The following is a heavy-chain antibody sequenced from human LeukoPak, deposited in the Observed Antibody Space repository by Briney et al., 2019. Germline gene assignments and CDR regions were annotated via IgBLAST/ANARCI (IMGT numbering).Heavy chain of an antibody. CDR1: GFTFSSYS. D-gene: IGHD6-19*01. CDR2: ISSSSSYI. CDR3: ARDVRQWLDAFDI. Sequence: SGGSLRLSCAASGFTFSSYSMNWVRQAPGKGLEWVSSISSSSSYIYYADSVEGRFTISRDNAKNSLYLQMNSLRAEDTAVYYCARDVRQWLDAFDIWGQGTMVTVSS. V-gene: IGHV3-21*01. J-gene: IGHJ3*02.